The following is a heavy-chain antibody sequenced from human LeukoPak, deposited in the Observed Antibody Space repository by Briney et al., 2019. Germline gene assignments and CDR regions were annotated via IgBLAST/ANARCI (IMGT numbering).Heavy chain of an antibody. J-gene: IGHJ4*02. D-gene: IGHD3-16*01. Sequence: GGSLRLSCAASGFTFSSYSMSWVRQAPGKWLEWVSSINSDSSLMFYAESVKGRFTISRDNARNSLYLQMNSLRAEDTAVYYCIRDLFDDYSLDYWGQGALVTVSS. CDR2: INSDSSLM. CDR1: GFTFSSYS. CDR3: IRDLFDDYSLDY. V-gene: IGHV3-21*01.